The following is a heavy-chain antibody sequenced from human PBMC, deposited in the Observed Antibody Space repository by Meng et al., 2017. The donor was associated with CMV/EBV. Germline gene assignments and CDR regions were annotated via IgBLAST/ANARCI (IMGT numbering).Heavy chain of an antibody. CDR2: ISSSSSYI. CDR1: GFPFNSYY. V-gene: IGHV3-21*01. Sequence: CAASGFPFNSYYMIWVRQAPGKGLEWVSSISSSSSYIYYAASVKGRFTISRDNANNSLYLEMNSLRPEDTALYYCVRDRGSGYSLDYWGQGTLVTVSS. J-gene: IGHJ4*02. D-gene: IGHD3-3*01. CDR3: VRDRGSGYSLDY.